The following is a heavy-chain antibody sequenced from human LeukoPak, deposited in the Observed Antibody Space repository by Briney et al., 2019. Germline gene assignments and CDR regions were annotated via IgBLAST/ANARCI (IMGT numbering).Heavy chain of an antibody. CDR3: ARDRGNYVIEAFDI. D-gene: IGHD4-11*01. CDR2: ISSSVSAI. CDR1: GFTFSSFS. J-gene: IGHJ3*02. Sequence: GGSLRLSCAASGFTFSSFSMSWVRQAPGKGLEWVSYISSSVSAIYYADSVKGRFTISRDNAKNSLYLQMNSLRAEDTAVYYCARDRGNYVIEAFDIWGQGTMVTVSS. V-gene: IGHV3-48*04.